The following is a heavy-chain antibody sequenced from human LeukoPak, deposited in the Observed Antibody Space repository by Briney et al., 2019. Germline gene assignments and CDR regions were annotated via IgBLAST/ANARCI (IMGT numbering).Heavy chain of an antibody. CDR1: GYTFTSYG. V-gene: IGHV1-18*01. CDR3: ARRGYSSSWSYYYYYGMDV. D-gene: IGHD6-13*01. J-gene: IGHJ6*02. Sequence: GASVKVSCKASGYTFTSYGISWVRQAPGQGLEWMGWISAYNGNTNYAQKLQGRVTMTTDTSTSTAYMELRSLRSDDTAVYYCARRGYSSSWSYYYYYGMDVWGQGTTVTVSS. CDR2: ISAYNGNT.